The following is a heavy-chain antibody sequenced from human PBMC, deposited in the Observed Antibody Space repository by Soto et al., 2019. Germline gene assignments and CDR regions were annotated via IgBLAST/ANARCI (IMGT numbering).Heavy chain of an antibody. CDR2: IIPIFGTA. CDR1: GGTFSSYA. V-gene: IGHV1-69*13. Sequence: GASLKVSCKASGGTFSSYAISWVRQAPGQGLEWMGGIIPIFGTANYAQKFQGRVTITADESTSTAYMELSSLRSEDTAVYYCARGVATIIEYNYYYGMDVWGQGTTVTVSS. J-gene: IGHJ6*02. D-gene: IGHD5-12*01. CDR3: ARGVATIIEYNYYYGMDV.